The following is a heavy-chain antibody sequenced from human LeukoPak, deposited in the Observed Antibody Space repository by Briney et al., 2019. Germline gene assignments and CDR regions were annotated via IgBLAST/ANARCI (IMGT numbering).Heavy chain of an antibody. V-gene: IGHV3-74*01. CDR1: GFTFSTHW. Sequence: GGSLRLSCAASGFTFSTHWMHWVRQTPGKGLVWVSRISPDGSRTAYADSVKGRFTISRDNAKNTLYLQMNSLRAEDTAVYFCAKRGVVIRVILVGFHKEAYYFDSWGQGALVTVSS. CDR3: AKRGVVIRVILVGFHKEAYYFDS. D-gene: IGHD3-10*01. CDR2: ISPDGSRT. J-gene: IGHJ4*02.